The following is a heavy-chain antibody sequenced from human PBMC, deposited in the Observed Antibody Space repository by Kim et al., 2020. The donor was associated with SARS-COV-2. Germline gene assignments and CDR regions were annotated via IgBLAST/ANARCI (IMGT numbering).Heavy chain of an antibody. CDR1: GYTFTSYA. D-gene: IGHD3-3*01. Sequence: ASVKVSCKASGYTFTSYAMHWVRQAPGQRLEWMGWINAGNGNTKYSQKFQGRVTITRDTSASTAYMELSSLRSEDTAVYYCARELTIDYDFWSGYYTGLAFDYWGQGTLVTVSS. J-gene: IGHJ4*02. V-gene: IGHV1-3*01. CDR3: ARELTIDYDFWSGYYTGLAFDY. CDR2: INAGNGNT.